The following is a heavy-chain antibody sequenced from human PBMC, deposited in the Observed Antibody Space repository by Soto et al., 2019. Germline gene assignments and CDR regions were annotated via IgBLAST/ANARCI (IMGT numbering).Heavy chain of an antibody. CDR3: AKVTKRAAAGRYEYYKYGMDV. J-gene: IGHJ6*02. CDR1: GFTVSSNY. Sequence: GSLRLSCAASGFTVSSNYMSWVRQAPGKGLEWVSVISGSGGSSYYAASVKGRFTISRDNSKNTLYLQMNGLRAEDTALYYCAKVTKRAAAGRYEYYKYGMDVWGQGTTVTVSS. V-gene: IGHV3-23*01. CDR2: ISGSGGSS. D-gene: IGHD6-13*01.